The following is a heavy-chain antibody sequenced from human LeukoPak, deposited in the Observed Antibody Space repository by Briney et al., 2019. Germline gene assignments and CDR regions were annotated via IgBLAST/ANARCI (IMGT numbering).Heavy chain of an antibody. J-gene: IGHJ6*02. Sequence: ASVKVSCKVSGYTLTDLSMHWVRQAPGKGLEWMGGFDPEDGETIYAQKFQGRVTMTEDTSTDTAYMELSSLRSEDTAVYYCATDGRFHYYYYGMNVWGQGTTVTVSS. CDR2: FDPEDGET. V-gene: IGHV1-24*01. CDR3: ATDGRFHYYYYGMNV. CDR1: GYTLTDLS. D-gene: IGHD1-26*01.